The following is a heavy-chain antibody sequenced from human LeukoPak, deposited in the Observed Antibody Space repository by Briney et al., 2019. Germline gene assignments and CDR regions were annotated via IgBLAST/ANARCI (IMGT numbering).Heavy chain of an antibody. CDR2: ITISSSSM. D-gene: IGHD4-17*01. CDR1: GFTFSSYS. CDR3: ARLDYGDEVPKGY. V-gene: IGHV3-48*04. Sequence: GGSLRLSRAASGFTFSSYSMNWVRQAPGKGLEWVSYITISSSSMYYADSVKGRFTISRDNAKNSLYLQMNSLRAEDTAVYYCARLDYGDEVPKGYWGQGTLVTVSS. J-gene: IGHJ4*02.